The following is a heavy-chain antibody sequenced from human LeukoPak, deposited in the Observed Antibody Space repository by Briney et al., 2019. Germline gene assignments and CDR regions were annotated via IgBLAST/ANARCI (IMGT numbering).Heavy chain of an antibody. D-gene: IGHD3/OR15-3a*01. CDR3: AAGGTPGLDYYYYGMDV. V-gene: IGHV4-34*01. Sequence: SETLSLTCAVYGGSFSGYYWSWIRQPPGKGLEWIGEINHSGSTNYNPSLKSRVTISADKSKNQFSLKLSSVTAADTAVYYCAAGGTPGLDYYYYGMDVWGQGTTVTVSS. CDR2: INHSGST. J-gene: IGHJ6*02. CDR1: GGSFSGYY.